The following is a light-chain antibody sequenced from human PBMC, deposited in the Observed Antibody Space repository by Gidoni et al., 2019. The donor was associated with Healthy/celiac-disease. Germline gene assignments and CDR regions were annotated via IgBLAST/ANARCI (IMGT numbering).Light chain of an antibody. J-gene: IGKJ5*01. CDR1: QSVSSY. CDR2: DAS. V-gene: IGKV3-11*01. Sequence: EIVLTQSPATLSLSPGERATLSCRASQSVSSYLAWYHQKPGQAPRLLIYDASNRATGIPARFSGSGSATDFTLTISRLEPEDFAVYYCQQRSNWPITFGQGTRLEIK. CDR3: QQRSNWPIT.